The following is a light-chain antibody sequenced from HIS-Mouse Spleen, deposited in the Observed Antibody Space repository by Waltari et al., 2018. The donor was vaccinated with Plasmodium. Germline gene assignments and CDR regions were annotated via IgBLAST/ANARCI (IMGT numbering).Light chain of an antibody. CDR3: QQDYNLPYT. CDR1: QSVSSSY. J-gene: IGKJ2*01. V-gene: IGKV3D-7*01. Sequence: EIVMTQSPATLSLSPGERATLSCRASQSVSSSYLSWYQQKPGQAPRLLIYGASTRATGIPARFSGSGSWTDFTLTISSLQPEDFAVYYCQQDYNLPYTFGQGTKLEIK. CDR2: GAS.